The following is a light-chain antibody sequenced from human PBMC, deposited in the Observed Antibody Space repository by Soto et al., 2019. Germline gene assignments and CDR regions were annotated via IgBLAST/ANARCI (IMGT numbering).Light chain of an antibody. Sequence: QSVLTQPPSASGTPGQRVTISCSRSSSNIKSSTISWYQQLPGTAPKLLIYSNNQRPSGVPDRFSGSKSGTSASLAISGLQSEDEAEYYCAAWDDNLSLLFGGGTKVTVL. CDR1: SSNIKSST. CDR3: AAWDDNLSLL. CDR2: SNN. V-gene: IGLV1-44*01. J-gene: IGLJ2*01.